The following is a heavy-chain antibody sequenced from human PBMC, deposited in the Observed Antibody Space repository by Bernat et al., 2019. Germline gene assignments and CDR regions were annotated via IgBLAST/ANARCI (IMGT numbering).Heavy chain of an antibody. D-gene: IGHD3-16*01. Sequence: QVQLQESGPGLVKPSQTLSLICTVSGGSISSGDYYWSWIRQPPGKGLEWIGHIYYSGSTYYNPFLKSRVTISVDTSKNQFSLKLSSVTAADTAVYYCAREGGSLRMMDYWGQGTLVTVSS. CDR3: AREGGSLRMMDY. CDR2: IYYSGST. CDR1: GGSISSGDYY. J-gene: IGHJ4*02. V-gene: IGHV4-30-4*01.